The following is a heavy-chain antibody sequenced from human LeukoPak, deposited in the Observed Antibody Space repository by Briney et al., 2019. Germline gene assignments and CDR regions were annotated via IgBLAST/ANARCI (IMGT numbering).Heavy chain of an antibody. CDR1: GFTFSSFG. Sequence: PGGSLRLSCVASGFTFSSFGMHWVRQAPGKGLEWVAAISYDGSNKYYADSMKGRFSISSDNSKNMVYLQMNSLRVEDTAVYYCAKGKAIAVAGYFDYWGQGTLVTVSS. CDR3: AKGKAIAVAGYFDY. D-gene: IGHD6-19*01. V-gene: IGHV3-30*18. CDR2: ISYDGSNK. J-gene: IGHJ4*02.